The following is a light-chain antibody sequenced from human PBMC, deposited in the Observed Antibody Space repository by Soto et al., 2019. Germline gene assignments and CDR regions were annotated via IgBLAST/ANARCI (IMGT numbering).Light chain of an antibody. J-gene: IGKJ2*01. CDR2: GAS. Sequence: EIVMTQSPATLSVSPGERATLSCRASQSVSSNLAWYQQKPGQAPRLRIYGASTRATGIPARFSGSGSGTEFTLTISSLQSQDFAVYYCQQDNNWPPEFTFGKGTKLEIK. V-gene: IGKV3-15*01. CDR3: QQDNNWPPEFT. CDR1: QSVSSN.